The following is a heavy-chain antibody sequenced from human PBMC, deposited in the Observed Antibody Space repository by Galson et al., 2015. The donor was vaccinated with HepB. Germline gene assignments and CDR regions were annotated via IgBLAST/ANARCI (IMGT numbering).Heavy chain of an antibody. CDR3: ARSPSYGGSSWPGGFDY. Sequence: CAISGDSVSSNSAAWNWIRQSPSRGLEWLGRTYYRSKWYNDYAVSVKSRITINPDTSKNQFSLQLNSVTPEDTAVYYCARSPSYGGSSWPGGFDYWGQGTLVTASS. CDR2: TYYRSKWYN. CDR1: GDSVSSNSAA. V-gene: IGHV6-1*01. J-gene: IGHJ4*02. D-gene: IGHD6-13*01.